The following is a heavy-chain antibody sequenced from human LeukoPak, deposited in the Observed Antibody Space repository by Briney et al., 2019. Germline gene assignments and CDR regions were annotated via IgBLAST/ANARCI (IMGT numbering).Heavy chain of an antibody. CDR1: GGSFSGYY. Sequence: SETLSLTCAVYGGSFSGYYWSWIRQPPGKGLEWIGEINHSGSTNYNPSLKSRVTISVDTSKNQFSLKLSSVTAADTAVYYCARPILGGGADSHDYWGQGTLVTVSS. D-gene: IGHD3-22*01. J-gene: IGHJ4*02. CDR3: ARPILGGGADSHDY. CDR2: INHSGST. V-gene: IGHV4-34*01.